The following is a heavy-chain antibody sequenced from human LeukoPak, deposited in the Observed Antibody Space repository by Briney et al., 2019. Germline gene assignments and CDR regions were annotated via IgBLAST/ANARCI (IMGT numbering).Heavy chain of an antibody. CDR1: GFTFSSYA. Sequence: GGSLRLSCAASGFTFSSYAMNWVRQAPGKGLEWVASISGNGGSTYYADAVKGRFTSFRDTSKNTVYLQMNSLRAEDTAMYYCVRDYYDNSGYPVAFDYWGQGTLVIVSS. D-gene: IGHD3-22*01. CDR3: VRDYYDNSGYPVAFDY. J-gene: IGHJ4*02. CDR2: ISGNGGST. V-gene: IGHV3-23*01.